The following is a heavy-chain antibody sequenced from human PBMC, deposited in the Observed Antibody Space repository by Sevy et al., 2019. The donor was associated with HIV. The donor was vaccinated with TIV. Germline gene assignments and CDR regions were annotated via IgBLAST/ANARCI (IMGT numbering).Heavy chain of an antibody. D-gene: IGHD6-19*01. CDR3: ASGRDSSGRPGY. J-gene: IGHJ4*02. CDR2: ISSSSSTR. Sequence: GGSLRLSCTASGFTFSSYSMNWVRQAPGKGLEWVSYISSSSSTRYYADSVKGRFTISRDNAKNSLYLQMNSLRDEDTAVYYCASGRDSSGRPGYWGQGTLVTVSS. V-gene: IGHV3-48*02. CDR1: GFTFSSYS.